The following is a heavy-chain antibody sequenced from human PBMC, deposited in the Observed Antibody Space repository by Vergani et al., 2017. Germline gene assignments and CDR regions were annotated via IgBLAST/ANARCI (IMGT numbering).Heavy chain of an antibody. Sequence: EVQLLESGGGLVQPGGSLRLSCAASGFTFSSYSMSWVRQAPGKGLEWVSAMSGSGGSTYYADSVKGRFTISRDNSKNTLYLQMNLLRAEDTAVYYCAKGVANGVPIDYWGQGTLVTVSS. CDR2: MSGSGGST. CDR1: GFTFSSYS. J-gene: IGHJ4*02. D-gene: IGHD2-15*01. V-gene: IGHV3-23*01. CDR3: AKGVANGVPIDY.